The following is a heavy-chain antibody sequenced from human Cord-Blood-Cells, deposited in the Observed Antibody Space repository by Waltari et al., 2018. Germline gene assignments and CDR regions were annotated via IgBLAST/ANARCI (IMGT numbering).Heavy chain of an antibody. CDR3: ARGQTGDRGGYYFDY. CDR1: GGSISSSSYY. D-gene: IGHD7-27*01. CDR2: IYYSGST. J-gene: IGHJ4*02. V-gene: IGHV4-39*01. Sequence: QLQLQESGPGLVKPSETLSLTCTVSGGSISSSSYYWGWIRQPPGKGLEWIGSIYYSGSTYYNPSLKSRVTISVDTSKNQFSLKLSSVTAADTAVYYCARGQTGDRGGYYFDYWGQGTLVTVSS.